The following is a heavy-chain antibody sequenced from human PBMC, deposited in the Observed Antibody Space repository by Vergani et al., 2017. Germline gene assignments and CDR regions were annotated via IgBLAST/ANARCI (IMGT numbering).Heavy chain of an antibody. V-gene: IGHV3-33*01. CDR2: IWYDGSKE. CDR3: AREGCSSTSCVYYYYYYMDV. J-gene: IGHJ6*03. CDR1: GFTLSSHA. D-gene: IGHD2-2*01. Sequence: QVQLAESGGGVVQPGRSLRLSCAGSGFTLSSHAMHWVRQAPGKGLEWVAFIWYDGSKEYYADSVKGRFTISRDNSKNSLYLQMNSLRAEDTAVYYCAREGCSSTSCVYYYYYYMDVWGKGTTVTVSS.